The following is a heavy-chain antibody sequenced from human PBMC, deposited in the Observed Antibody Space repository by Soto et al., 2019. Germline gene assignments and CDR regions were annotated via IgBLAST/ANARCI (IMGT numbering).Heavy chain of an antibody. CDR2: VWADGNHQ. CDR3: VRERGPFNDFDF. Sequence: VQLLDSGGGVVQPGGSLRLSCGAFGFSFSNFGMHWVRQAPGKGLEWVAVVWADGNHQFYADSVRGRFTISRDNSKNTVYLQMNSLRAEDTAVYYCVRERGPFNDFDFWGQGTMVTVSS. V-gene: IGHV3-33*01. J-gene: IGHJ3*01. CDR1: GFSFSNFG.